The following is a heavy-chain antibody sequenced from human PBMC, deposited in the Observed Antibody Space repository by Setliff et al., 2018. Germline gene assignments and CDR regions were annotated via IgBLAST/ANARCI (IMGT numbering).Heavy chain of an antibody. CDR1: GFTFKTYA. V-gene: IGHV4-4*08. Sequence: PGGSLRLSCAASGFTFKTYAMSWVRQAPGKGLEWIGYYRSGSTNYSPSLKSRVTISVDTSNNHFSLKLSSVTAADTAVYYCARSEGRRDGYNWWGQGTLVTVSS. D-gene: IGHD5-12*01. J-gene: IGHJ4*02. CDR2: YRSGST. CDR3: ARSEGRRDGYNW.